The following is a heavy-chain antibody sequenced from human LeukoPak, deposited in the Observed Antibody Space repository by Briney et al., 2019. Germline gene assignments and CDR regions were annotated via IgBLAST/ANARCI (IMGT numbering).Heavy chain of an antibody. CDR2: IYTSGST. D-gene: IGHD2-15*01. J-gene: IGHJ4*02. CDR1: GGSISSGSYY. Sequence: SETLSLTCTVSGGSISSGSYYWSWIRQPAGKGLEWIGRIYTSGSTNYNPSLKSRVTSSVDRSKNQFSLKLTSVTAADTAVYYCARGRSGYFDYWGQGTLVTVSS. CDR3: ARGRSGYFDY. V-gene: IGHV4-61*02.